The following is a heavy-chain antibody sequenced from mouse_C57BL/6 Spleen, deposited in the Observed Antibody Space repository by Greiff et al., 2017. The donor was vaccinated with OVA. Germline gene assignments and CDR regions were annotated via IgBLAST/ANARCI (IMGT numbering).Heavy chain of an antibody. J-gene: IGHJ2*01. CDR1: GFNIKDYY. CDR2: IDPEDGET. D-gene: IGHD5-1*01. CDR3: ARGTLYYFDY. Sequence: EVQLQQSGAELVKPGASVKLSCTASGFNIKDYYMHWVKQRTEQGLEWIGRIDPEDGETKYAPTFQGKATITANTSSNTAYLQLSSLTSEDTAVYYCARGTLYYFDYWGQGTTLTVSS. V-gene: IGHV14-2*01.